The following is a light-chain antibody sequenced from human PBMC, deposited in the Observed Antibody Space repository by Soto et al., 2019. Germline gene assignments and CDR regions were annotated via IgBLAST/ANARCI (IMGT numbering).Light chain of an antibody. CDR1: QSVSSN. J-gene: IGKJ4*01. CDR3: QQYNTRHT. Sequence: EIVMTQSPATLSVSPGERATLSCRASQSVSSNLAWYQQKPGQAPRLLIYGASTRATGIPARFSGSGSGTEFTLTISSLQSEDFAVYYCQQYNTRHTFGGGTKVEIK. CDR2: GAS. V-gene: IGKV3-15*01.